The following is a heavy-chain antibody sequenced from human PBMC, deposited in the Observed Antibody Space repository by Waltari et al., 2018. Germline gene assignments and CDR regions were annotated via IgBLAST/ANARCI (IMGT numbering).Heavy chain of an antibody. J-gene: IGHJ5*02. D-gene: IGHD1-1*01. V-gene: IGHV1-18*01. CDR3: ARSGNAWNGKFDL. CDR1: GSTFRDNG. Sequence: VQLVQSGGEVKKPGASVKVSCKASGSTFRDNGIAWVRQAPGQGLEWMGWVSAYMGSKSYGQNFSGRLTMTTDTATSIAYMELTSLTSDDTAVYYCARSGNAWNGKFDLWGQGTLVTVSS. CDR2: VSAYMGSK.